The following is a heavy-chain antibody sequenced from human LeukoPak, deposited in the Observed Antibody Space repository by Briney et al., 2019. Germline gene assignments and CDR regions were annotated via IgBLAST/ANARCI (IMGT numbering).Heavy chain of an antibody. V-gene: IGHV4-34*01. Sequence: SETLSLTCAVYGGSFSGYYWSWIRQPPGKGLEWIGEINHSGSTNYNPSLKSRVTISVDTSKNQFSLKLSSVTAADTAVYYCARNRRYGGSGSYYNVLPDYWGQGILVTVSS. CDR2: INHSGST. J-gene: IGHJ4*02. D-gene: IGHD3-10*01. CDR1: GGSFSGYY. CDR3: ARNRRYGGSGSYYNVLPDY.